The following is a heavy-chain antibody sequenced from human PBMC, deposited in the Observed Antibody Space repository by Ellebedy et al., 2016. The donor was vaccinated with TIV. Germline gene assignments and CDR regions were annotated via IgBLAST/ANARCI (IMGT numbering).Heavy chain of an antibody. V-gene: IGHV3-7*01. CDR2: IEPDGSNK. CDR3: SRSPQ. J-gene: IGHJ4*02. Sequence: GESLKLSXAASGFTFSTYSMDWVRQAPGKGLEWVANIEPDGSNKNYVDSVKGRFTISRDNAKNSLYLQMNNLRDEDTAVYYCSRSPQWGQGTQVTVSS. CDR1: GFTFSTYS.